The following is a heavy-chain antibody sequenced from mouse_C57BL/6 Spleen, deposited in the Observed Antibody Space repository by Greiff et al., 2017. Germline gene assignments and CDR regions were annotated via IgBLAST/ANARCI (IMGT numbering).Heavy chain of an antibody. D-gene: IGHD2-3*01. CDR2: IWTGGGT. CDR3: ASTRGYDGYYGYYAMDY. Sequence: VQLKESGPGLVAPSQSLSITCTVSGFSLTSYAISWVRQPPGKGLEWLGVIWTGGGTNYNSALNSRLSISKDNAKSQVFLKMNSLQTDDAATYYCASTRGYDGYYGYYAMDYWGQGTSVTVSS. CDR1: GFSLTSYA. V-gene: IGHV2-9-1*01. J-gene: IGHJ4*01.